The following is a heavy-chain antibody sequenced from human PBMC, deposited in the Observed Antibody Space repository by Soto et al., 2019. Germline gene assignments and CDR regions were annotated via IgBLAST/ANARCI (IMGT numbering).Heavy chain of an antibody. J-gene: IGHJ4*02. V-gene: IGHV3-23*01. CDR2: ISGSGGST. D-gene: IGHD1-1*01. CDR1: GFTFSSYA. Sequence: XXSLRLSFAASGFTFSSYAMRWVLQAPGKGLEWVSAISGSGGSTYYADSVKGRFTISRDNSKNTLYLQMNSLRAEDTAVYYCAKGTWYNPRDRPYWGQGTLVTVSS. CDR3: AKGTWYNPRDRPY.